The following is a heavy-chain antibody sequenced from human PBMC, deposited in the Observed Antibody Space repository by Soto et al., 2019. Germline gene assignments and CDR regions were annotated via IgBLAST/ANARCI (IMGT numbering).Heavy chain of an antibody. CDR2: IGGSAESA. J-gene: IGHJ4*02. D-gene: IGHD2-2*01. Sequence: GGSLRLSCAASGFTFSTYAMSWVRQAPGKGLEWVSAIGGSAESAYYGDSVKGRFTISRDNSKNTVYLQMNSLRAEDTAVYYCAVHCSTSSCTYCGQGTLVTFSS. V-gene: IGHV3-23*01. CDR3: AVHCSTSSCTY. CDR1: GFTFSTYA.